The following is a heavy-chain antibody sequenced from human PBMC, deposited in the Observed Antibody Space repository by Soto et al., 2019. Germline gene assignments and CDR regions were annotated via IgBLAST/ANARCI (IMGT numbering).Heavy chain of an antibody. CDR1: GFTFSSYS. CDR2: ISSSSSTI. Sequence: EVQLVESGGGLVQPGGSLRLSCAASGFTFSSYSMNWVRQAPGKGLEWVSYISSSSSTIYYADSVKGRFTISRDNAKNXXYLQMNSLRDEDTAVYYCAGDYCSGGSCHAHYFDYWGQGTLVTVSS. J-gene: IGHJ4*02. D-gene: IGHD2-15*01. V-gene: IGHV3-48*02. CDR3: AGDYCSGGSCHAHYFDY.